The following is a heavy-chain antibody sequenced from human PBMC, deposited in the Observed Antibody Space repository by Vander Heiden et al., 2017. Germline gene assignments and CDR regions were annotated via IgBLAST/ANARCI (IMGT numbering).Heavy chain of an antibody. CDR3: AKDLRSIYCSGGSCS. D-gene: IGHD2-15*01. V-gene: IGHV3-23*01. Sequence: EVQLLESGGGLVQPGGSLRLPCAASGFTFSSYAMSWVRQAPGKGLEWVSAISGSGGSTYYADSVKGRFTISRDNSKNTLYLQMNSLRAEDTAVYYCAKDLRSIYCSGGSCSWGQGTLVTVSS. J-gene: IGHJ5*02. CDR1: GFTFSSYA. CDR2: ISGSGGST.